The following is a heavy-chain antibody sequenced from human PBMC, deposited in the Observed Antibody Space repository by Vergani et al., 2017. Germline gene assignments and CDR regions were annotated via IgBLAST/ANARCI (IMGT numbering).Heavy chain of an antibody. CDR2: MNPNSGNT. D-gene: IGHD3-10*01. Sequence: QVQLVQSGAEVKKPGASVKVSCKASGYTFTSYDINWVRQATGQGLEWLGWMNPNSGNTGYAQKFQGRVTMTRNTSISTAYMELSSLRSEDTAVYYCAGCGEPEEGVGFDPWGQGTLVTVSS. V-gene: IGHV1-8*01. CDR3: AGCGEPEEGVGFDP. J-gene: IGHJ5*02. CDR1: GYTFTSYD.